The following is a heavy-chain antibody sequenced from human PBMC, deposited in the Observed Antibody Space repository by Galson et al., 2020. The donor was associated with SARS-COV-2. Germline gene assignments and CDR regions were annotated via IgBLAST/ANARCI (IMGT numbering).Heavy chain of an antibody. Sequence: KIGESLKISCKGSGYSFTSYWIGWVRQMPGKGLEWMGIIYPGDSDTRYSPSFQGQVTISADKSISTAYLQWSSLKASDTAMYYCARYGYSSGNNWFDPWAREPWSPSPQ. CDR1: GYSFTSYW. CDR2: IYPGDSDT. J-gene: IGHJ5*02. D-gene: IGHD6-19*01. CDR3: ARYGYSSGNNWFDP. V-gene: IGHV5-51*01.